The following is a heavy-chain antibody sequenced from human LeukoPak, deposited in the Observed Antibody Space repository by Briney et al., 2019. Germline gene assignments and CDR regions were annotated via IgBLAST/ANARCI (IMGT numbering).Heavy chain of an antibody. Sequence: GGSLRLSCAASGFTFNNYGMHGVRQAPGKGLGWVAVIWYDGSNKYYADSVKGRFTISRDNSKNTLYLQMNSLRAEDTAVYYCARVGTSWAFDYWGQGILVTVSS. CDR1: GFTFNNYG. V-gene: IGHV3-33*01. CDR3: ARVGTSWAFDY. J-gene: IGHJ4*02. CDR2: IWYDGSNK. D-gene: IGHD2-2*01.